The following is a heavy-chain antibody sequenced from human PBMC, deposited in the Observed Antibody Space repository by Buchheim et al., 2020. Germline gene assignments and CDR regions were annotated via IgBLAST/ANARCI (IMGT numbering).Heavy chain of an antibody. D-gene: IGHD6-13*01. CDR3: ARDYSGTWD. V-gene: IGHV4-31*03. CDR2: IYYSGIT. CDR1: GGSISSPTHY. J-gene: IGHJ4*02. Sequence: QVQLQESGPGLVKPSQTLSLTCTVSGGSISSPTHYWTWIRQLPGKGLEWMGYIYYSGITYYSPSLKSRVTMSVDTSKNQFSLRLDSVTAADTAVYYCARDYSGTWDWGQGTL.